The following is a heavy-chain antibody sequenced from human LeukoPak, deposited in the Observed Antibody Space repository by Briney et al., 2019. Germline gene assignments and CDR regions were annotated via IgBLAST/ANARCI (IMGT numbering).Heavy chain of an antibody. Sequence: RGSLRLSCAASGFTFSSYGMHWVRQAPGKGLEWVAVIWYDGSNKYYADSVKGRFTISRDNSKNTLYLQMNSLRAEDTAVYYCARGGYYDSSGYSLGYWGQGTLVTVSS. CDR2: IWYDGSNK. D-gene: IGHD3-22*01. CDR3: ARGGYYDSSGYSLGY. V-gene: IGHV3-33*01. J-gene: IGHJ4*02. CDR1: GFTFSSYG.